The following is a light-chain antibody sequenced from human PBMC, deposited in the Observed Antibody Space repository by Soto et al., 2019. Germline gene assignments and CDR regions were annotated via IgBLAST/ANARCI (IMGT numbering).Light chain of an antibody. CDR2: TAS. V-gene: IGKV1-9*01. J-gene: IGKJ1*01. CDR3: QQTYTLPRT. Sequence: DIQLTQSPSFLSASVGDRVTITCRASQGISSYLAWYQQKPGKVPDLLIYTASTLYSGVPSRFSGRGSGTEFTLTISSLQPEDFATYYCQQTYTLPRTFAQGTKVDIK. CDR1: QGISSY.